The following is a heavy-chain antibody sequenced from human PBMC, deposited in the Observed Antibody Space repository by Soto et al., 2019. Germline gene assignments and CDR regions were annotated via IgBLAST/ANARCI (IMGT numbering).Heavy chain of an antibody. CDR2: ISSSSSYI. J-gene: IGHJ4*02. Sequence: GESLKISCAASGFTFSSYSMNWVRQAPGKGLEWVSSISSSSSYIYYADSVKGRFTISRDNAKNSLYLQMNSLRAEDTAVYYCARVYVDGDYVFDYWGQGTLVTVSS. CDR3: ARVYVDGDYVFDY. V-gene: IGHV3-21*01. D-gene: IGHD4-17*01. CDR1: GFTFSSYS.